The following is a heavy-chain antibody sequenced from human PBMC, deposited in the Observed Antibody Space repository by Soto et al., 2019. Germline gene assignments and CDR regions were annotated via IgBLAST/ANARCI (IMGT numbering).Heavy chain of an antibody. J-gene: IGHJ4*02. CDR3: ARRYGGTLHY. CDR1: GGSISSYY. V-gene: IGHV4-59*08. D-gene: IGHD4-17*01. Sequence: QVQLQESGPGLVKPSETLSLTCTVSGGSISSYYWSWIRQPPGKGLEWIGYIYYSGSTNYNPSLKIRVTISVDTSKNQFSLKLNSVTAADTAVYYCARRYGGTLHYWGQGTLVTVSS. CDR2: IYYSGST.